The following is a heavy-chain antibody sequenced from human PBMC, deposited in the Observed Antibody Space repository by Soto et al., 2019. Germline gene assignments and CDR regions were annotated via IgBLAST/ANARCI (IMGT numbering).Heavy chain of an antibody. J-gene: IGHJ4*02. V-gene: IGHV4-31*03. CDR3: ARARRPNYGGNSKLLDY. D-gene: IGHD4-17*01. CDR1: GGSISSGGYY. Sequence: PSETLSLTCTVSGGSISSGGYYWSWIRQHPGKGLEWIGYIYYSGSTYYNPSLKSRVTISVDTSKNQFSLKLSSVTAADTAVYYCARARRPNYGGNSKLLDYWGQGTLVTVSS. CDR2: IYYSGST.